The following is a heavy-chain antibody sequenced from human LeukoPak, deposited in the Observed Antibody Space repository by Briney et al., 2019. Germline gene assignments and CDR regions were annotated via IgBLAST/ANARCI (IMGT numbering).Heavy chain of an antibody. J-gene: IGHJ2*01. CDR3: ARALYWGYWYFDL. Sequence: ASVKVSCKASGYTFTGYYMHWVRQAPGQGLEWMGWINPNSGGTNYAQKFQGRVTMTRDTSISTAYMELSRLRSDDTAVYYCARALYWGYWYFDLWGRGTLVTVSS. CDR1: GYTFTGYY. D-gene: IGHD3-16*01. CDR2: INPNSGGT. V-gene: IGHV1-2*02.